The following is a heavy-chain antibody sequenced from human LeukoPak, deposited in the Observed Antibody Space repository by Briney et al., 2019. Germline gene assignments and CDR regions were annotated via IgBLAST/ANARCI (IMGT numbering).Heavy chain of an antibody. D-gene: IGHD3-10*01. CDR2: IYHSGST. V-gene: IGHV4-61*08. CDR1: SGSISSGGYY. CDR3: ARDGMVRGFDP. J-gene: IGHJ5*02. Sequence: SETLSLTCTVSSGSISSGGYYWSWIRQPPGKGLEWIGEIYHSGSTNYNPSLKSRVTISVDRSKNQFSLKLSSVTAADTAVYYCARDGMVRGFDPWGQGTLVTVSS.